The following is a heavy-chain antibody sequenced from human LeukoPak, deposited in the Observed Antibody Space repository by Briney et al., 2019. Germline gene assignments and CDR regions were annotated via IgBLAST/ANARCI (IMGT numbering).Heavy chain of an antibody. Sequence: GGSLRLSCAASGFTFSSYAMSWVRQAPGKGLEWVSAISGSGGSTYYADSVKGRFTISRDNSKNTLYLQMNSLRAEDTAVYYCAKGVLLWFGELLTPDYWGQGTLVTVSS. D-gene: IGHD3-10*01. J-gene: IGHJ4*02. CDR3: AKGVLLWFGELLTPDY. CDR1: GFTFSSYA. V-gene: IGHV3-23*01. CDR2: ISGSGGST.